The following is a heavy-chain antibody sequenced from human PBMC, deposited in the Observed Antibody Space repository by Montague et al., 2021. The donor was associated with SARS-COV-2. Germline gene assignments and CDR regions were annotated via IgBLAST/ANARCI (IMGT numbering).Heavy chain of an antibody. CDR2: ISWKRGSI. Sequence: SLRLSCAASGFTFDDYAMHWVRQAPGKGLEWVSGISWKRGSIAYADSVKGRFTISRDNAKSPLYLQMNSLRAEDTALYYCAKVMRENYYDSSGSPDAFDIWGQGTMVTVSS. CDR3: AKVMRENYYDSSGSPDAFDI. CDR1: GFTFDDYA. J-gene: IGHJ3*02. V-gene: IGHV3-9*01. D-gene: IGHD3-22*01.